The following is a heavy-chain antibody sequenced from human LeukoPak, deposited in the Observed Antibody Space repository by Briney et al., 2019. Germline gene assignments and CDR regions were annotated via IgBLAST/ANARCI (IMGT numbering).Heavy chain of an antibody. Sequence: GGSLTLTCAAPGFTFSPYTINWVRQAPGKGVEWVSSISTSSSYKYYADSVKGRFTVSRDNAKNSLHLQMNSRRAEDTAVYYCARDLKNGTNDAFDIWGQGTMVTVSS. CDR1: GFTFSPYT. J-gene: IGHJ3*02. D-gene: IGHD1-26*01. V-gene: IGHV3-21*01. CDR2: ISTSSSYK. CDR3: ARDLKNGTNDAFDI.